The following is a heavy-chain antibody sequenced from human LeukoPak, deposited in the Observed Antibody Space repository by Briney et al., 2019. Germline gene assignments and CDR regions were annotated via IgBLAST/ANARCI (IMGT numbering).Heavy chain of an antibody. D-gene: IGHD3-10*01. CDR1: GDSISSSSYY. CDR3: ARCKDYYVSGSYYKTFDY. V-gene: IGHV4-39*07. J-gene: IGHJ4*02. CDR2: IPYSGST. Sequence: KPSETLSLTCTVSGDSISSSSYYWGWIRQPPGKGLEWIGSIPYSGSTYYSPSLKSRVTISVDTSKNQFSLKLSSVTAADTAVYYCARCKDYYVSGSYYKTFDYWGQGTLVTVSS.